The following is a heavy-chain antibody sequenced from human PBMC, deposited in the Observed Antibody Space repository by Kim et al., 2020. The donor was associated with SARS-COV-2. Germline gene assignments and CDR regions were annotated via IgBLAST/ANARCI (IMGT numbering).Heavy chain of an antibody. J-gene: IGHJ4*02. V-gene: IGHV3-53*01. Sequence: GGSLRLSCAASGFSISNTYMSRVRQAPGKGLEWVSVIYSGGSKYYTDSVTGRFTISRDSSKNTLYLQMNSLRAEDTAMYYCARDEGGGRPTFDYWGQGT. CDR2: IYSGGSK. D-gene: IGHD3-16*01. CDR1: GFSISNTY. CDR3: ARDEGGGRPTFDY.